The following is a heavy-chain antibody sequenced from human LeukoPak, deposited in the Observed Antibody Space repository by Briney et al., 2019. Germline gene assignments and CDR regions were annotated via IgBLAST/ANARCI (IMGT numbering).Heavy chain of an antibody. D-gene: IGHD3-22*01. CDR2: ISWDGGST. V-gene: IGHV3-43*01. CDR1: GFTFDDYT. Sequence: GGSLRLSCAASGFTFDDYTMHWVRQAPGKGLEWVSLISWDGGSTYYADSVKGRFTISRDNSKNSLYLQMNSLRAEDTAVYYCARETYYDSSGYNDYWGQGTLVTVSS. CDR3: ARETYYDSSGYNDY. J-gene: IGHJ4*02.